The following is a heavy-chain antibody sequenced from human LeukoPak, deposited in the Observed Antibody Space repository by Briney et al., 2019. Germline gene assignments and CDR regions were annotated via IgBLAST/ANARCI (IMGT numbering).Heavy chain of an antibody. J-gene: IGHJ3*02. D-gene: IGHD3-22*01. CDR3: ARPDKGDAFDI. Sequence: SETLSLTCTVSGGSISSSSYYWGWIRQPPGKGLEWIGYIYYSGSTYYNPSLKSRVTISVDTSKNQFSLKLSSVTAADAAVYYCARPDKGDAFDIWGQGTMVTVSS. V-gene: IGHV4-30-4*08. CDR2: IYYSGST. CDR1: GGSISSSSYY.